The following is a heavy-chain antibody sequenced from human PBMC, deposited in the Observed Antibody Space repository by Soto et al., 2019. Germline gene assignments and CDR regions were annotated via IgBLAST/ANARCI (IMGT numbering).Heavy chain of an antibody. CDR1: GYTFTSYG. D-gene: IGHD3-9*01. J-gene: IGHJ5*02. CDR2: ISAYNGNT. V-gene: IGHV1-18*01. Sequence: GASVKVSCKASGYTFTSYGISWVRQAPGQGLEWMGWISAYNGNTNYAQKLQGRVTMTTDTSTSTAYMELRSLRSDDTAMYYCARDLRTYYDILTGYSNWFDPWGQGTLVTVSS. CDR3: ARDLRTYYDILTGYSNWFDP.